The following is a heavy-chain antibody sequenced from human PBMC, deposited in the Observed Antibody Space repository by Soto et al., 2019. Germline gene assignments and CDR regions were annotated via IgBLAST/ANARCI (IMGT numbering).Heavy chain of an antibody. CDR3: ARAFRGYDFWSGIRGHYFDY. Sequence: PSETLSLTCAVYGGSFSGYYWSWIRQPPGKGLEWIGEINHSGSTNYNPSLKSRATISVDTSKNQFSLKLSSVTAADTAVYYCARAFRGYDFWSGIRGHYFDYWGQGTLVTVSS. CDR2: INHSGST. V-gene: IGHV4-34*01. D-gene: IGHD3-3*01. CDR1: GGSFSGYY. J-gene: IGHJ4*02.